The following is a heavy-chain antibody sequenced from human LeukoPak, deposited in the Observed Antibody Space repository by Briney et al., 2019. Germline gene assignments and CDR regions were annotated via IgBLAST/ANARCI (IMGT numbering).Heavy chain of an antibody. Sequence: GGSLRLSCAASGFTFSSYSMNWVRQAPGKGLEWVSSISSGSSYMYYADSVKGRFTISRDNAKNSLYLQMNSLRAEDTAVYYCAKVSSSSFLGYWGQGTLVTVSS. CDR1: GFTFSSYS. D-gene: IGHD6-6*01. CDR2: ISSGSSYM. V-gene: IGHV3-21*01. CDR3: AKVSSSSFLGY. J-gene: IGHJ4*02.